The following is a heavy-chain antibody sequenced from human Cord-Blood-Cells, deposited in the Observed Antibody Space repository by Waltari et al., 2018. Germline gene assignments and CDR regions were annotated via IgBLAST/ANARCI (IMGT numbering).Heavy chain of an antibody. V-gene: IGHV4-4*02. CDR1: GGSISSSNW. Sequence: QVQLQESGPGLVKPSVTLSLPCAVSGGSISSSNWWSCVRQPPGKGLECIGEIYHSGSTNYNPSLKSRVTISVDKSKNQFSLKLSSVTAADTAVYYCAREIAAAGTGDYWGQGTLVTVSS. D-gene: IGHD6-13*01. J-gene: IGHJ4*02. CDR2: IYHSGST. CDR3: AREIAAAGTGDY.